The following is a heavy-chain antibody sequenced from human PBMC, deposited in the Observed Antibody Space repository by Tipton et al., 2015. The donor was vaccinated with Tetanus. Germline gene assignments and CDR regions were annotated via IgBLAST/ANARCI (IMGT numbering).Heavy chain of an antibody. CDR3: VGGDGSGYRFDY. V-gene: IGHV4-39*01. CDR1: GGSISSSSYY. CDR2: IYHRGNT. D-gene: IGHD3-9*01. J-gene: IGHJ4*02. Sequence: GLVKPSETLSLTCTVSGGSISSSSYYWGWIRQSPGKGLEWIGNIYHRGNTYYNPSPKSRVAISVDPSKNQLSLNLGSVTAGDTATYYCVGGDGSGYRFDYWGQGALVTVSS.